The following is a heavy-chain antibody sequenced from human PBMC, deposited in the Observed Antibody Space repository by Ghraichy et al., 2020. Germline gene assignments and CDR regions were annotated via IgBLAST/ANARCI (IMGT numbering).Heavy chain of an antibody. V-gene: IGHV1-69*13. CDR3: ARDLIFTSIAARREPDDAFDI. J-gene: IGHJ3*02. Sequence: SVKVSCKASGGTFSSYAISWVRQAPGQGLEWMGGIIPIFGTANYAQKFQGRVTITADESTSTAYMELSSLRSEDTAVYYCARDLIFTSIAARREPDDAFDIWGQGTMVTVSS. D-gene: IGHD6-6*01. CDR1: GGTFSSYA. CDR2: IIPIFGTA.